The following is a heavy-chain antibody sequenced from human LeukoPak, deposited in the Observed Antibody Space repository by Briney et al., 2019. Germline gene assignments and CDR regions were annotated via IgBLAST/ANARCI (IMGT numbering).Heavy chain of an antibody. CDR3: AKEADDWYPRPFDY. CDR1: GFTFSSYG. D-gene: IGHD3-9*01. CDR2: IGGSGDST. Sequence: GGSLRLSCAASGFTFSSYGMSWVRQAPGKGLEWVSAIGGSGDSTYYADSVKGRFTISRDNSKNTLYLHMNSLTAEDTAVYYCAKEADDWYPRPFDYWGQGTLVTVSS. J-gene: IGHJ4*02. V-gene: IGHV3-23*01.